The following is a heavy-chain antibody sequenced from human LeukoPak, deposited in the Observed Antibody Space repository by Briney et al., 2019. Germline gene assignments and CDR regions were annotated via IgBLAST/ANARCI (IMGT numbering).Heavy chain of an antibody. CDR2: SIPIFGTA. J-gene: IGHJ4*02. D-gene: IGHD6-19*01. Sequence: SVKVSCKASGGTFSSYAISWVRQAPGQGLEWMGGSIPIFGTANYAQKFQGRVTITTDESTSTAYMELSSLRFEDTAVYYCAREASSGRSLKGDFDYWGQGTLVTVSS. CDR3: AREASSGRSLKGDFDY. V-gene: IGHV1-69*05. CDR1: GGTFSSYA.